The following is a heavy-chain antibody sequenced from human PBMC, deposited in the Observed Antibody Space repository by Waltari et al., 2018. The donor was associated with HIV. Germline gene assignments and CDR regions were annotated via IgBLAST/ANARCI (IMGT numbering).Heavy chain of an antibody. V-gene: IGHV3-74*01. D-gene: IGHD6-13*01. CDR3: ASGYSSSWRSDYYYYGMDV. CDR1: GFTFSSYW. J-gene: IGHJ6*02. Sequence: EVQLVESGGGLVQPGGSLRLSCAASGFTFSSYWMHWVRQAPGKGLVWVSRINSDGSSTRYADSVKGRFTISRDNAKNTLYLQMNSLRAEDTAVYYCASGYSSSWRSDYYYYGMDVWGQGTTVTVSS. CDR2: INSDGSST.